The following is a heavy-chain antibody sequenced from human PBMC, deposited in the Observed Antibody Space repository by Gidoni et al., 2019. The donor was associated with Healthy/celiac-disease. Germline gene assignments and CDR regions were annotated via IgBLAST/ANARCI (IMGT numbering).Heavy chain of an antibody. Sequence: QMQLVQSGPEVKKPGTSVQVSCKASGFTFTSSAVQWVRQARGQRLEWIGWIVVGSGNTNYAQKFQERVTITRDMSTSTAYMELSSLRSEDTAVYYCAAEDYYDSSGYLWMAYFQHWGQGTLVTVSS. V-gene: IGHV1-58*01. D-gene: IGHD3-22*01. CDR1: GFTFTSSA. CDR2: IVVGSGNT. J-gene: IGHJ1*01. CDR3: AAEDYYDSSGYLWMAYFQH.